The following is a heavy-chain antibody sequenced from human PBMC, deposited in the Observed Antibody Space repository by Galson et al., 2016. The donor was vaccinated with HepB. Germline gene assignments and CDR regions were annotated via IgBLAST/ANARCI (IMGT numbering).Heavy chain of an antibody. J-gene: IGHJ3*02. Sequence: SLRLSCAASGFTFSDYYMTWIRQAPGKGLEWVSYISGSGNTIYYADSVKGRFTISRDNGKKSLYLQMNSLRPEDTAVYYCARVREQQLLDAFDIWGQGTMVTVSS. CDR3: ARVREQQLLDAFDI. V-gene: IGHV3-11*04. CDR1: GFTFSDYY. CDR2: ISGSGNTI. D-gene: IGHD6-13*01.